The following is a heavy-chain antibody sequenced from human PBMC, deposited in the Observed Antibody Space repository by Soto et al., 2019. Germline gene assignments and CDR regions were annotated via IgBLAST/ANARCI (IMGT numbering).Heavy chain of an antibody. D-gene: IGHD6-13*01. Sequence: VQLVQSGTEVKKPGESLKISCKGSGYFFAGYWIAWVRQMPGKGLEWMGIIYPDNSNTKYSRSFQGQVTISADKSSSTAYLQWSSLKASDTAIYYCARQGAAVPTVPLFWFDPWGQGTLVTVSS. CDR1: GYFFAGYW. CDR2: IYPDNSNT. CDR3: ARQGAAVPTVPLFWFDP. J-gene: IGHJ5*02. V-gene: IGHV5-51*01.